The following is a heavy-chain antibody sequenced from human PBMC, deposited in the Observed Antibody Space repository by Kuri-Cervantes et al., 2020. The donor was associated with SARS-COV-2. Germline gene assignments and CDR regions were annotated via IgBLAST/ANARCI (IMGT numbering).Heavy chain of an antibody. D-gene: IGHD1-26*01. CDR3: ARGGVGATQDCSFDY. J-gene: IGHJ4*02. Sequence: SVKVSCKASGGTFSSYAISWVRQAPGQGLEWMGGIIPIFGTANYAQKFQGRVTITTDESTSTAYMELSSLRSEDTAVYYCARGGVGATQDCSFDYWGRGTLVTVSS. V-gene: IGHV1-69*05. CDR2: IIPIFGTA. CDR1: GGTFSSYA.